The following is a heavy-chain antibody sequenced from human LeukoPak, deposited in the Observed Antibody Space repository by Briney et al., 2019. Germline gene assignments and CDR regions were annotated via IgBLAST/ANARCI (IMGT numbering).Heavy chain of an antibody. CDR1: GYSFTPYG. V-gene: IGHV1-18*01. J-gene: IGHJ4*02. CDR2: ISTYNGDT. Sequence: GASVKVSCKASGYSFTPYGITWARQAPGQGLEWMGWISTYNGDTNYAPNLQGRVTMTTDTSTATAYMELRSLRSDDTAVCYCARGSYYDYWGQGTLVTVSS. CDR3: ARGSYYDY.